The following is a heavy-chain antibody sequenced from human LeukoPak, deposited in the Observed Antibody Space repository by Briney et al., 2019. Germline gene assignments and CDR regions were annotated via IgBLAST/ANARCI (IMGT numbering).Heavy chain of an antibody. Sequence: SETLSLTCAVYGGFFSGYYWSRIRQPPGKGLEWSGEINDSGSTNYNPSLTSRVTISVDTSKNQFSLKLSSVTAADKAVSYCARRALALRYNYYSGMDVWGQGTTVTVSS. CDR3: ARRALALRYNYYSGMDV. CDR2: INDSGST. J-gene: IGHJ6*02. CDR1: GGFFSGYY. V-gene: IGHV4-34*01.